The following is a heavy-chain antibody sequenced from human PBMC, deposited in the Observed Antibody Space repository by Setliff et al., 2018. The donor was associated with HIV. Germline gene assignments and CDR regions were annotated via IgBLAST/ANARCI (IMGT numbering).Heavy chain of an antibody. CDR2: ISTYNDNT. CDR1: GYTFTSYG. Sequence: GASVKVSCKASGYTFTSYGISWVRQAPGQGLEWMGWISTYNDNTNYAQKLQGRVTMTTETSTSTAYMELRSLRTDDTAVYYCARHDGLRSVHGAFDIWGQGTMVTVSS. V-gene: IGHV1-18*01. CDR3: ARHDGLRSVHGAFDI. D-gene: IGHD4-17*01. J-gene: IGHJ3*02.